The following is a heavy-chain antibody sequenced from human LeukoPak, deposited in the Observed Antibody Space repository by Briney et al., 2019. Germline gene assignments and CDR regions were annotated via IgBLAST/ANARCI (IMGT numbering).Heavy chain of an antibody. CDR3: AKDPSPTYSYGYGPNFDY. D-gene: IGHD5-18*01. CDR2: ISGSGGST. V-gene: IGHV3-23*01. Sequence: PGGSLRLSCAASGLTFSSYAMSWVRQAPGKGLEWVSAISGSGGSTYYADSVKGRFTISRDNSKNTLYLQMNSLRAGDTAVYYCAKDPSPTYSYGYGPNFDYWGQGTLVTVSS. J-gene: IGHJ4*02. CDR1: GLTFSSYA.